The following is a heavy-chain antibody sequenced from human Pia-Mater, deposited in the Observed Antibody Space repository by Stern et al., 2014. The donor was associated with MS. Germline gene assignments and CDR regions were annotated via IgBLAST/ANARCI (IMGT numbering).Heavy chain of an antibody. CDR1: GYTFSSFA. CDR2: IIAGSGDT. CDR3: ARAFYGSQFGY. J-gene: IGHJ4*02. D-gene: IGHD6-19*01. V-gene: IGHV1-3*01. Sequence: VQLVQSGAEVKKPGASVKVACEASGYTFSSFAIHWVRQAPGQRLEWLGWIIAGSGDTKYSQRFQDRVTITRDTSANTVHMEMSSLRSEDTAIYYCARAFYGSQFGYWGQGTLVTVSS.